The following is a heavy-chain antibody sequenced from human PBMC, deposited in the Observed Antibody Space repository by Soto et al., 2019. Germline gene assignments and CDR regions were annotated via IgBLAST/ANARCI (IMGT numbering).Heavy chain of an antibody. Sequence: GGSLRLSCAASGFTFSSYGMHWVRQAPGKGLEWVAVISYDGSNKYYADSVKGRFTISRDNSKNTLYLQMNSLRAEAAAVDYCAKDRGLYYDSASLNGCGMDVWGQGTTVTVSS. D-gene: IGHD3-3*01. CDR3: AKDRGLYYDSASLNGCGMDV. V-gene: IGHV3-30*18. CDR2: ISYDGSNK. CDR1: GFTFSSYG. J-gene: IGHJ6*02.